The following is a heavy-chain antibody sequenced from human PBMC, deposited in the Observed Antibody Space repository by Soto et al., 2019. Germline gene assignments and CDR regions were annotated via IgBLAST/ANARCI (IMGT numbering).Heavy chain of an antibody. CDR2: DYNDGSA. D-gene: IGHD3-22*01. V-gene: IGHV4-4*02. Sequence: SETLSLTCDVSGVSISSGNWWSWFRQPPGKGLEWIAEDYNDGSANYHPSLESRATISVDRSKNQFALRLSSVTAADPGKYYCARLVYDSRLNYLYFDHWGQGTLVTVSS. CDR1: GVSISSGNW. CDR3: ARLVYDSRLNYLYFDH. J-gene: IGHJ4*02.